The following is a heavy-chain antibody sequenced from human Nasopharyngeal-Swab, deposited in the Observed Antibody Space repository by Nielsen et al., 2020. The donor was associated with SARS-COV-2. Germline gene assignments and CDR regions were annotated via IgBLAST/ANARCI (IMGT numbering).Heavy chain of an antibody. CDR2: ISAYNGNT. V-gene: IGHV1-18*01. D-gene: IGHD6-13*01. CDR3: ARTRIAGQEYYFDY. Sequence: SVKVSCLPSLYTFTSYGVSRVGQAPRQGLEWMGWISAYNGNTNYAQKLQGRVTMTTDTSTSTAYMELRSLRSDDTAVYYCARTRIAGQEYYFDYWGQGTLVTVSS. CDR1: LYTFTSYG. J-gene: IGHJ4*02.